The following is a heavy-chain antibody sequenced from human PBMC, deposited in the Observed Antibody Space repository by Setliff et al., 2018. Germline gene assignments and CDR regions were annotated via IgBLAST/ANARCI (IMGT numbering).Heavy chain of an antibody. CDR3: ARYPSKLPELGIYGRFDF. J-gene: IGHJ4*02. Sequence: SETLSLTCAAYGGTFSDYYWTWIRQPPGKGLEWVGEINHRGSTTYNPSLKSRVTISVDTSRNQFSLKVTSVTAADTAVYFCARYPSKLPELGIYGRFDFWGQGARVTVLL. CDR2: INHRGST. CDR1: GGTFSDYY. V-gene: IGHV4-34*01. D-gene: IGHD7-27*01.